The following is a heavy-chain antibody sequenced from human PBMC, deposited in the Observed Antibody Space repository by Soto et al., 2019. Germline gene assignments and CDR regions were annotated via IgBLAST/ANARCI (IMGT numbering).Heavy chain of an antibody. V-gene: IGHV3-74*01. Sequence: PGGSLELACAVSGVTLRSYWMHVVRQAPGKGLVWVSRINSDGSTTSYADSVKGRFTISRDNAKNTLYLQMNSLRAEDMAVYYCARGTGTTFDYWGQGTLVTVSS. D-gene: IGHD1-7*01. CDR3: ARGTGTTFDY. CDR1: GVTLRSYW. J-gene: IGHJ4*02. CDR2: INSDGSTT.